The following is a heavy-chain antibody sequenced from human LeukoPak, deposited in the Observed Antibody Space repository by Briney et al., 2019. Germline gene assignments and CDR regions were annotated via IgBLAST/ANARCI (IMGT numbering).Heavy chain of an antibody. CDR1: GFTFSSYG. Sequence: GGSLRLSCAASGFTFSSYGMHWVRQAPGKGLEWVAVISYDGSNKYYADSVKGRFTISRDNSKNTLYLQMNSLRAEDTAVYYCAKDIDTAMVITSDYWGQGTLVTASS. J-gene: IGHJ4*02. D-gene: IGHD5-18*01. CDR3: AKDIDTAMVITSDY. CDR2: ISYDGSNK. V-gene: IGHV3-30*18.